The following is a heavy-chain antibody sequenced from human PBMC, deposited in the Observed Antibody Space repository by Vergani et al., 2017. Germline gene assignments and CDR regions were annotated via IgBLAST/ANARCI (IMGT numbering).Heavy chain of an antibody. CDR1: GFTFSSYA. CDR2: ISGSGGST. CDR3: AKDMGYYDSSGYFPFDY. D-gene: IGHD3-22*01. J-gene: IGHJ4*02. Sequence: EVQLLESGGGLVQPGGSLRLSCAASGFTFSSYAMSWVRPAPGKGLEWVSAISGSGGSTYYADSVKGRFTISRDNSKNTLYLQMNSLRAEDTAVYYCAKDMGYYDSSGYFPFDYWGQGTLVTVSS. V-gene: IGHV3-23*01.